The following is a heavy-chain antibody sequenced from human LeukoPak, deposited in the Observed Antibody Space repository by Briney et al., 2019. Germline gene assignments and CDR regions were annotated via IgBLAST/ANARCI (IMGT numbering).Heavy chain of an antibody. D-gene: IGHD6-19*01. CDR3: ARRSGSGVFAFDI. CDR1: GYTYTSYY. J-gene: IGHJ3*02. V-gene: IGHV1-46*01. Sequence: GASVKVSCKASGYTYTSYYMHWVRQAPGQGLEWMGIINPSGGSTSYAQKFQGRVTMTRDTSTSTVYMELSSLRSEDTAVYYCARRSGSGVFAFDIWGQGTMVTVSS. CDR2: INPSGGST.